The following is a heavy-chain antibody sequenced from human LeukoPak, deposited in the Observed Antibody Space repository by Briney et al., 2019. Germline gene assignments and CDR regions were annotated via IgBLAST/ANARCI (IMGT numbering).Heavy chain of an antibody. V-gene: IGHV3-74*01. CDR3: ARSDYGDTY. D-gene: IGHD4-17*01. CDR2: INSDGSNK. CDR1: GFTFSNYW. J-gene: IGHJ4*02. Sequence: PGGSLSLSCAAPGFTFSNYWMHWVRQAPGKGLEWVSRINSDGSNKTYADSVRGRFTISRDNAKNTLYLQMSSLRVGDTAVYYCARSDYGDTYWCQGILVTVSS.